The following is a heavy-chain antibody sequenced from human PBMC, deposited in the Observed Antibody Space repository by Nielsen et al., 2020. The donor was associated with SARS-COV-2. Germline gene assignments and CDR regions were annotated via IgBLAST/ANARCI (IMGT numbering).Heavy chain of an antibody. CDR2: IRSKAYGGAT. Sequence: GGSLRLSCTASGFSFGDYAMIWVRQAPGKGLEWIGFIRSKAYGGATEYAASVKGRFTISRDDSKSIAYLQMNSLKTEDTAVYYCLTSDTLPLTSTFDYWGQGTLVTVSS. CDR1: GFSFGDYA. V-gene: IGHV3-49*04. CDR3: LTSDTLPLTSTFDY. J-gene: IGHJ4*02. D-gene: IGHD2-2*02.